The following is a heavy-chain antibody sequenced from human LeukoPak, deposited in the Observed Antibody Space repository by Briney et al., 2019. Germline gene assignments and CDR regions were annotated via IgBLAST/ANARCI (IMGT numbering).Heavy chain of an antibody. V-gene: IGHV1-2*02. D-gene: IGHD5-18*01. CDR1: GYTFTGYY. CDR3: ARQNRGYSYGYAY. J-gene: IGHJ4*02. Sequence: GASVKVSCKASGYTFTGYYMHWVRQAPGQGLEWMGWINPNNGGTNYAQKFQGRVTMTRDTSISTAYMELSRLRSDDTAVYYCARQNRGYSYGYAYWGQGTLVTVSS. CDR2: INPNNGGT.